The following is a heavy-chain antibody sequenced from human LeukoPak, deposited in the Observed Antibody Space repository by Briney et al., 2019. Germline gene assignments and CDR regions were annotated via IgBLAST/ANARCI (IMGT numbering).Heavy chain of an antibody. Sequence: GGSLRLSCAASGFTFSSYAMSWVRQAPGKGLEWVSAISGSGGSTYYADSVKGRFTISRDNSKNTLYLQMNSLRAEDTAVYYCVKSGQGYYTYYFDYWGQGTLVTVSS. CDR2: ISGSGGST. CDR1: GFTFSSYA. D-gene: IGHD3-3*01. CDR3: VKSGQGYYTYYFDY. J-gene: IGHJ4*02. V-gene: IGHV3-23*01.